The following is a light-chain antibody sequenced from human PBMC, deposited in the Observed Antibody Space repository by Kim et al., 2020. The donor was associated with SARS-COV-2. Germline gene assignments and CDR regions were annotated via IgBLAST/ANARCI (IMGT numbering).Light chain of an antibody. V-gene: IGKV3-11*01. J-gene: IGKJ2*01. CDR1: QSVSSY. Sequence: PATLSLSPVERATLSCRASQSVSSYLAWYQQKPGQAPRLLIYDASNRATGIPARFSGSGSGTDFTLTISSLEPEDFAVYYCQQRSAFGQGTKLEI. CDR2: DAS. CDR3: QQRSA.